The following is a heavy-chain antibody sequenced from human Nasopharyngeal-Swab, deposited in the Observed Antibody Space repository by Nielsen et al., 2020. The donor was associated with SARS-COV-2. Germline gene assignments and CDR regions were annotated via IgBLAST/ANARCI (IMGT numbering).Heavy chain of an antibody. CDR3: AHRQAIVEAFDI. J-gene: IGHJ3*02. V-gene: IGHV2-5*02. CDR2: IYWDDDK. D-gene: IGHD3-22*01. CDR1: GFSLSNRGVG. Sequence: SGPTLVQPTQTLTLTCTFSGFSLSNRGVGVGWIRPPPGKALEWLALIYWDDDKRYSSPQKSRLTINKDNSKKQVGLTMTNMDPVDTATYYCAHRQAIVEAFDIWGQGTMVTVSS.